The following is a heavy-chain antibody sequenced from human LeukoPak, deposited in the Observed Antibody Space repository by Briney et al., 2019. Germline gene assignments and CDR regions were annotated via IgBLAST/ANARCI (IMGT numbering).Heavy chain of an antibody. CDR1: GFTFSSYA. V-gene: IGHV3-30*04. Sequence: GGSLRLSCAASGFTFSSYAVHCVRLAPGKGLEWVAVISSDGSNKYYADSVKGRFTISRDNAKNTLYLQMNSLRAEDTAVYYCARAFCSGATCCSMDYWGQGTLVTVSS. CDR3: ARAFCSGATCCSMDY. CDR2: ISSDGSNK. D-gene: IGHD2-15*01. J-gene: IGHJ4*02.